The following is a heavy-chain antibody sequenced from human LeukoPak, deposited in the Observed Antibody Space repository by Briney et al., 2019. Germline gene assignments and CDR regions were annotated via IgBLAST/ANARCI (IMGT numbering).Heavy chain of an antibody. V-gene: IGHV3-15*01. Sequence: PGGSLRLSCAASGFTFSNAWMSWVRQAPGKGLEWVGRIKSKTDGGTTDYAAPVKGRFTISRDDSKNTLYLQMNSLKTEDTAVYYCTTVLGYSYVLRTDYWGQGTLVTVSS. CDR3: TTVLGYSYVLRTDY. CDR1: GFTFSNAW. J-gene: IGHJ4*02. CDR2: IKSKTDGGTT. D-gene: IGHD5-18*01.